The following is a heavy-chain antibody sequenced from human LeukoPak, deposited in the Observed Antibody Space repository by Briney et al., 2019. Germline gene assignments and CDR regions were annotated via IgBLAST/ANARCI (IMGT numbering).Heavy chain of an antibody. CDR1: GFIFDDYA. J-gene: IGHJ4*02. Sequence: GGSLRLSCAASGFIFDDYAMHWVRQAPGKGLEWVSGISWNSGSIGYADSVKGRFTISRDNAKNSLYLQMNSLRAEDTAFYYCAKDRGAIGAAAGTWDYWGQGTLVTVSS. D-gene: IGHD6-19*01. CDR3: AKDRGAIGAAAGTWDY. V-gene: IGHV3-9*01. CDR2: ISWNSGSI.